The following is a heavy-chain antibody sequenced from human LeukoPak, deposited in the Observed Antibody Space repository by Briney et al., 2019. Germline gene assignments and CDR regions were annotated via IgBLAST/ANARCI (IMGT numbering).Heavy chain of an antibody. J-gene: IGHJ6*04. CDR2: ISHDGIDK. CDR3: ARGAPPDV. V-gene: IGHV3-30*04. Sequence: GGSLRLSCAASGFIFSNYAMFWVRQAPGKGLEWVAVISHDGIDKDYSDSVKGRFTISRDNSKNTLYLQMNSLRPEDTAVYYCARGAPPDVWAKGTAVTVSS. CDR1: GFIFSNYA.